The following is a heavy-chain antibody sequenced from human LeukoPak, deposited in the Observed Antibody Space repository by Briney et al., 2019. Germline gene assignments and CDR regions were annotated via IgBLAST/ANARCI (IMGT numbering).Heavy chain of an antibody. CDR1: GGTFSSYA. J-gene: IGHJ3*02. V-gene: IGHV1-69*04. CDR2: IIPILGIA. CDR3: ARDSRSSGSPSRYAFDI. D-gene: IGHD3-22*01. Sequence: SVKVSFKGSGGTFSSYAISSVRQAPAQGLEGMGRIIPILGIANYAQKLQGRVSITADRSTSTAYMELSSLRSEDPAVYYCARDSRSSGSPSRYAFDIWGQGTMVTVSS.